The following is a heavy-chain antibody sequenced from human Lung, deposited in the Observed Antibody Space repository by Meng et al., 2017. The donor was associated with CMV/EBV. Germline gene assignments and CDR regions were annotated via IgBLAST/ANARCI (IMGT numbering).Heavy chain of an antibody. V-gene: IGHV1-2*02. Sequence: ASXXVSXKASGYIFSGYYIHLVRQAPGQGLEWMGWINPNSGGTNYAQKFQGRVTMTRDTSISTAYMDLSRLKSDDTAVYYCARGLGDYCSTTSCSYGVEVWXPGTXVTVSS. CDR1: GYIFSGYY. CDR2: INPNSGGT. CDR3: ARGLGDYCSTTSCSYGVEV. D-gene: IGHD2-2*01. J-gene: IGHJ6*02.